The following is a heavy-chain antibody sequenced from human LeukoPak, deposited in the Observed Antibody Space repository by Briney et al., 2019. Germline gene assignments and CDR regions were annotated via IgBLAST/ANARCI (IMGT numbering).Heavy chain of an antibody. J-gene: IGHJ4*02. D-gene: IGHD3-22*01. CDR3: ARDPPYYDSSGYYYDY. V-gene: IGHV3-21*01. CDR1: GLTCRTYS. Sequence: PGRSLRLSRARSGLTCRTYSMNGVREAPGKRLEWVSSISGSSIYIYYAESVKGRFTISRDNAKNSLYLQMNSLRAEDTAVYYCARDPPYYDSSGYYYDYWGQGTLVTVSS. CDR2: ISGSSIYI.